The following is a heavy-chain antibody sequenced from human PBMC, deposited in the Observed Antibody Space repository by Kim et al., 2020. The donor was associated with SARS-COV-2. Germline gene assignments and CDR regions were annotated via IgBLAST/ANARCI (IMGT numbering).Heavy chain of an antibody. D-gene: IGHD7-27*01. CDR3: AKDITGDIPDAFDI. J-gene: IGHJ3*02. V-gene: IGHV3-9*01. Sequence: ADSVKGRFTISRDNAKNSLYLQMNSLRAEDTALYYCAKDITGDIPDAFDIWGQGTMVTVSS.